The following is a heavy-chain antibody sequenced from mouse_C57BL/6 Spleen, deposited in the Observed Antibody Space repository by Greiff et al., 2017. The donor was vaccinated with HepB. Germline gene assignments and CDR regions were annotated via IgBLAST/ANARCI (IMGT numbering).Heavy chain of an antibody. V-gene: IGHV1-50*01. CDR2: IDPSDSYT. Sequence: VQLQQPGAELVKPGASVKLSCKASGYTFTSYWMQWVKQRPGQGLEWIGEIDPSDSYTNYNQKFKGKATLTVDTSSSTAYMQLSSLTSEDSAVYYCARAITTVDFDVWGTGTTVTVSS. CDR3: ARAITTVDFDV. D-gene: IGHD1-1*01. J-gene: IGHJ1*03. CDR1: GYTFTSYW.